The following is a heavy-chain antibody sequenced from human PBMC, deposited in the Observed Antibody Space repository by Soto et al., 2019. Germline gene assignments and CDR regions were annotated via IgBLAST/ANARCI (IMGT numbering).Heavy chain of an antibody. V-gene: IGHV6-1*01. CDR1: GDSVSSNSAA. D-gene: IGHD3-9*01. Sequence: PSQTLSLTCAISGDSVSSNSAAWNWIRQSPSRGLEWLGRTYYRSKWYNDYAVSVKSRITINPDTSKNQFSLQLNSVTPEDTAVYYCARSSIPYYDISTGRYYFDYWGQGTLVTVSS. J-gene: IGHJ4*02. CDR2: TYYRSKWYN. CDR3: ARSSIPYYDISTGRYYFDY.